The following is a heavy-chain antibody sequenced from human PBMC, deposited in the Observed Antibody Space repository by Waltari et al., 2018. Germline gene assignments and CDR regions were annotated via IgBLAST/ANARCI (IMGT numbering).Heavy chain of an antibody. Sequence: DVQLVESGGGLVQPGGSLRLSCVVSGFDFSNFWMILARQAPGKGLEWVANIKKDGSEIHYVDSGKGRFTISRDNAKKSVYLQMNSLRVEDTAVYFCVRVGEENSNSQYRWFDAWGQGSLVTVSS. CDR1: GFDFSNFW. CDR2: IKKDGSEI. CDR3: VRVGEENSNSQYRWFDA. J-gene: IGHJ5*02. V-gene: IGHV3-7*01. D-gene: IGHD3-16*02.